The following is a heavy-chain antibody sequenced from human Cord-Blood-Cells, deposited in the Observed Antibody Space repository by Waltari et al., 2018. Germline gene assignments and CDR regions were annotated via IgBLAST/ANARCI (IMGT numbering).Heavy chain of an antibody. J-gene: IGHJ5*02. V-gene: IGHV4-38-2*02. CDR3: ARDYRRGGVRWFDP. Sequence: QVQLQESGPGLVKPSETLSLTCAVSGYSISSGYYWGWIRQPPGKGLEWIGSIYHSGSTYYNPSLKSCVTMSVATARNQVSLKLSSVTAADTAVYYCARDYRRGGVRWFDPWGQGTLVTVSS. CDR2: IYHSGST. D-gene: IGHD3-16*01. CDR1: GYSISSGYY.